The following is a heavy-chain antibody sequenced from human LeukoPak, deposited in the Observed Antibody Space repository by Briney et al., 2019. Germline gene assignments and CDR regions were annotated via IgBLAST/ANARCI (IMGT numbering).Heavy chain of an antibody. CDR2: MHYSGSA. CDR1: GGSLTNYY. Sequence: SETLSLTCTVSGGSLTNYYWSWIRQPPGKGPEWIGYMHYSGSANYNPSLKCRVTILADTSKNQFSLKLSSVTAADTAVYYCTRRVYYSDSSGWYFDYWGQGTLVTVSS. CDR3: TRRVYYSDSSGWYFDY. V-gene: IGHV4-59*08. J-gene: IGHJ4*02. D-gene: IGHD3-22*01.